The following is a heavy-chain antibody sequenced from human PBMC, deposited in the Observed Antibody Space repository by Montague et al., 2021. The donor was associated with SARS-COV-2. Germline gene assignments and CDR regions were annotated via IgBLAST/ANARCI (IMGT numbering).Heavy chain of an antibody. V-gene: IGHV3-21*06. CDR3: AKDKFDYDSTGYPYDY. CDR2: IGSSSRNI. J-gene: IGHJ4*02. Sequence: SLRLSCAASGFTFSSYSMNWVRQAPGRGLEWVSSIGSSSRNIYYADSLRGRFTISRDNARSLLFLQMNSRRAEDTAVYYCAKDKFDYDSTGYPYDYWGQGTLVTVSS. D-gene: IGHD3-22*01. CDR1: GFTFSSYS.